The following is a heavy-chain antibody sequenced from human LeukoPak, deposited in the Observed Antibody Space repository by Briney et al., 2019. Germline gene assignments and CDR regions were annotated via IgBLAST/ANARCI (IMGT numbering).Heavy chain of an antibody. CDR3: ASVNYYDSSGYDY. D-gene: IGHD3-22*01. CDR2: INPSGGST. Sequence: ASVKVSCTASGYTFTRYYMHWVRQAPGHGLEWMGIINPSGGSTTYAPKFQGRVTMTRATSTSTVYMELGSLRSEATAVYYRASVNYYDSSGYDYWGQGTVVTVPS. CDR1: GYTFTRYY. J-gene: IGHJ4*02. V-gene: IGHV1-46*01.